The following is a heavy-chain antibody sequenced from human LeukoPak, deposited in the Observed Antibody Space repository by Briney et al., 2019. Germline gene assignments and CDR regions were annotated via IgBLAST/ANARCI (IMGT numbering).Heavy chain of an antibody. J-gene: IGHJ6*03. Sequence: ASVKVSCKASGYTFTGYYMHWVRQAPGQGLEWMGRINPNSGGTNYAQKFQGRVTMTRDTSISTAYMELSRLRSEDTAVYYCARGEEVVPAAMRAYYYYYMDVWGKGTTVTVSS. CDR2: INPNSGGT. CDR3: ARGEEVVPAAMRAYYYYYMDV. D-gene: IGHD2-2*01. V-gene: IGHV1-2*06. CDR1: GYTFTGYY.